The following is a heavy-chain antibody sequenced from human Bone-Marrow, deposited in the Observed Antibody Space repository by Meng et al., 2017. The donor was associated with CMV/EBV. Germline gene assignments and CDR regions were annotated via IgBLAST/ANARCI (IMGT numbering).Heavy chain of an antibody. CDR1: RFTFSNAW. J-gene: IGHJ4*02. V-gene: IGHV3-23*01. CDR2: ISGSGGST. CDR3: AKDVYDSSGYYDY. Sequence: GESLKISCAASRFTFSNAWMSWVRQAPGKGLEWVSAISGSGGSTYYADSVKGRFTIPRDNSKNTLYLQMNSLRAEDTAVYYCAKDVYDSSGYYDYWGQGTLVTVSS. D-gene: IGHD3-22*01.